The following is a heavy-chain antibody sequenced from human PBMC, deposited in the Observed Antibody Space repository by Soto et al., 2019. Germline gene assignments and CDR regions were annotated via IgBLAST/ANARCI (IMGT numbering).Heavy chain of an antibody. CDR3: AGGAVGATTSDY. CDR2: IYHSGST. D-gene: IGHD1-26*01. J-gene: IGHJ4*02. Sequence: QLQLQESGSGLVKPSQTLSLTCAVSGGSISSGGYSWRWIRQPPGKGLECIGYIYHSGSTYYNPSLNSRVPISVDRSKNQFSLKLSSVTAADTAVYYCAGGAVGATTSDYWGQGTLVTVSS. V-gene: IGHV4-30-2*01. CDR1: GGSISSGGYS.